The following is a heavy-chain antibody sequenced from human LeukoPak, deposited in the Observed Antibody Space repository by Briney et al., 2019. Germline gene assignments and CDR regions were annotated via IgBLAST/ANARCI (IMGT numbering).Heavy chain of an antibody. CDR1: GGSISSGGYY. CDR2: IYHSGST. CDR3: ARLVTISPYGMDV. Sequence: KTSETLSLTCTVSGGSISSGGYYWSWIRQHPGKGLEWIGEIYHSGSTNYNPSLKSRVTISVDKSKNQFSLKLSSVTAADTAVYYCARLVTISPYGMDVWGQGTTVTVSS. V-gene: IGHV4-31*03. D-gene: IGHD3-3*01. J-gene: IGHJ6*02.